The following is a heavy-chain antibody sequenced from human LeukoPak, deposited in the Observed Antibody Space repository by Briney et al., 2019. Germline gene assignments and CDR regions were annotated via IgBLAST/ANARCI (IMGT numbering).Heavy chain of an antibody. J-gene: IGHJ5*02. CDR3: ASAGYSNNWYIPS. CDR1: GFTFSSYW. V-gene: IGHV3-74*01. D-gene: IGHD6-13*01. CDR2: IASDGSST. Sequence: GGSLRLSCAASGFTFSSYWMNWVRQAPGKGLVWVSRIASDGSSTTYADSVKGRFSISRDNAKNTLYLQMNSLRVEDTAVYYCASAGYSNNWYIPSWGQGTLVTVSS.